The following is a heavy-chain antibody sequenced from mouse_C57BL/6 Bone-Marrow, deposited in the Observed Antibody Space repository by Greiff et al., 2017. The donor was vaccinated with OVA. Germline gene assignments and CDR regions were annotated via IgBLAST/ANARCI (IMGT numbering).Heavy chain of an antibody. J-gene: IGHJ2*01. CDR3: ARRTTVSSDY. V-gene: IGHV1-64*01. D-gene: IGHD1-1*01. Sequence: QVQLQQPGAELVKPGASVKLSCKASGYTFTSYWLHWVKQRPGQGLEWIGMIHPNSGSTNYNEKFKSKATLTVDKSSSTAYMQLSSLTSEDSAVYYCARRTTVSSDYWGQGTTLTVSS. CDR1: GYTFTSYW. CDR2: IHPNSGST.